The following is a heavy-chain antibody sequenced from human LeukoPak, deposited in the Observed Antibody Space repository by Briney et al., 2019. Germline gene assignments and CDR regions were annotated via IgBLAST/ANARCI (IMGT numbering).Heavy chain of an antibody. D-gene: IGHD6-13*01. V-gene: IGHV3-30*02. CDR3: AKDVYSSSWSSFDY. Sequence: PGGSLRLSCAASGFTFSTYGMHWVRQAPGKGLEWVTFIRSDGNEKYYADSVKGRFTISRDNSKSTLYLQMNSLRAEDTAVYYCAKDVYSSSWSSFDYWGQGTLVTVSS. CDR2: IRSDGNEK. J-gene: IGHJ4*02. CDR1: GFTFSTYG.